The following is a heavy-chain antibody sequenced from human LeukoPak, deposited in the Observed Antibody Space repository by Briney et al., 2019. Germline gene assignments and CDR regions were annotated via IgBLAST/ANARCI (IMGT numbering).Heavy chain of an antibody. CDR2: MSSSSSYI. Sequence: GGSLRLSCAASGFTFSSYSMNWVRQARGKGREGGSSMSSSSSYIYYADSERGRFTISRDNAKNAVYLKMNSLRAEDTAVYYCARRGYSSQTFDYWGQGTLVTASS. CDR1: GFTFSSYS. V-gene: IGHV3-21*01. J-gene: IGHJ4*02. CDR3: ARRGYSSQTFDY. D-gene: IGHD5-18*01.